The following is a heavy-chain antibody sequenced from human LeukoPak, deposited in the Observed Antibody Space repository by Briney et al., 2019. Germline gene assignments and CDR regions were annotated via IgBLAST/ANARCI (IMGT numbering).Heavy chain of an antibody. V-gene: IGHV1-2*02. CDR2: INPNSGGT. Sequence: ASVKVSCKASGYTFTGYYMHWVRQAPGQGLEWMGWINPNSGGTNYAQKLQGRVTMTTDTSTSTAYMELRSLRSDDTAVYYCARGLDIVATTQFDYWGQGTLVTVSS. CDR1: GYTFTGYY. CDR3: ARGLDIVATTQFDY. D-gene: IGHD5-12*01. J-gene: IGHJ4*02.